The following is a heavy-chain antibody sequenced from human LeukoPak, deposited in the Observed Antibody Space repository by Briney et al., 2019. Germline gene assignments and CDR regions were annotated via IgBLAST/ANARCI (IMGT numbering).Heavy chain of an antibody. D-gene: IGHD5-18*01. J-gene: IGHJ4*02. Sequence: SETLSLTCTVSGGSISSGGYSWSWIRQHPGKGLEWIGYIYYSGSTYYNPSLKSRVTISVDTSKNQFSLKLSSVTAADTAVYYCARGWRDTAMVKDYWGQGTLVTVSS. CDR2: IYYSGST. CDR1: GGSISSGGYS. V-gene: IGHV4-31*03. CDR3: ARGWRDTAMVKDY.